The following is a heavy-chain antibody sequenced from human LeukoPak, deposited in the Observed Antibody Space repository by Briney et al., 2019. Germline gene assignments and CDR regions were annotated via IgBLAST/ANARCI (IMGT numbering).Heavy chain of an antibody. J-gene: IGHJ4*02. Sequence: PGGSLRLSCAASGFTFSSYEMNWVRQAPGKGLEWVSYISSSGSTIYYADSVKGRFTISRDNSKNTLYLQMNSLRAEDTAVYYCAKERREQSRDIYFDYWGQGSMAAVSS. D-gene: IGHD2-15*01. V-gene: IGHV3-48*03. CDR3: AKERREQSRDIYFDY. CDR1: GFTFSSYE. CDR2: ISSSGSTI.